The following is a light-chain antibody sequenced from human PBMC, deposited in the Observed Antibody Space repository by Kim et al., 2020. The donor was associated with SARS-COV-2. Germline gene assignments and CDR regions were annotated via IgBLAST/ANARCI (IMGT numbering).Light chain of an antibody. Sequence: VAFGQTVTITCKGDSLRSYYATWYQQKPGQAPIVVIYGKNNRPSGIPDRFSGSSSGNTASLTITGTQAGDEADYYCNSRDSNDNVVFGGGTQLTVL. CDR2: GKN. J-gene: IGLJ2*01. CDR3: NSRDSNDNVV. V-gene: IGLV3-19*01. CDR1: SLRSYY.